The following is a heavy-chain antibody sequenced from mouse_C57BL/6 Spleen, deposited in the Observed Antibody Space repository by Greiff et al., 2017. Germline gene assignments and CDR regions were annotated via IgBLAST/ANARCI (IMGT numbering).Heavy chain of an antibody. V-gene: IGHV1-62-2*01. D-gene: IGHD1-1*01. CDR3: ARHDYYYFDY. J-gene: IGHJ2*01. Sequence: VQLQQSGAELVKPGASVKLSCKASGYTFTEYTIHCVKPRSGQGLEWIGWFYPGSGSIKYKEKFKYKDTLTSDKSSSTVYMELSRLTYEDSAVYFCARHDYYYFDYWCQGTTLTVSS. CDR2: FYPGSGSI. CDR1: GYTFTEYT.